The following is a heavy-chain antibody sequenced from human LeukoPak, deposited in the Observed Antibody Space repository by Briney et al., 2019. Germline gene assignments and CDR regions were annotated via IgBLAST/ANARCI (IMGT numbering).Heavy chain of an antibody. CDR2: ISYDGSNK. CDR1: GFTFSSYA. V-gene: IGHV3-30-3*01. Sequence: GGSLRLSCAASGFTFSSYAMQWVRQAPGKGLEWVAVISYDGSNKYYADSVKGRFTISRDNSKNTLYLQMNSLRAEDTAVYYCARAHIVVVTATTFDYWGQGTLVTVSS. CDR3: ARAHIVVVTATTFDY. J-gene: IGHJ4*02. D-gene: IGHD2-21*02.